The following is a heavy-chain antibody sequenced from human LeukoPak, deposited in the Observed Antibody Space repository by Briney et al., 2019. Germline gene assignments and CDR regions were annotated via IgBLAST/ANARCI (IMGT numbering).Heavy chain of an antibody. CDR2: YYYCEIT. CDR3: ARVLGQRVIHYYYYMDV. Sequence: PSETLSLTCTVSGGSISSSCCYWGRIRQPPGKGLEGIGSYYYCEITYYNPSLKSRVTISVDTSKNQFSLKLSSVTAADTAVYSCARVLGQRVIHYYYYMDVWGKGTTVTVSS. D-gene: IGHD3-16*02. J-gene: IGHJ6*03. V-gene: IGHV4-39*01. CDR1: GGSISSSCCY.